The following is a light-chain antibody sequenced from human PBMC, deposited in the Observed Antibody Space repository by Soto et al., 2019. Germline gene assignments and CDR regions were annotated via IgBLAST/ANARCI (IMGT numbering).Light chain of an antibody. CDR1: QYINNW. CDR2: AAS. J-gene: IGKJ4*01. V-gene: IGKV1D-12*01. Sequence: DLQMTQSPSSVSASVGDRIIITCPASQYINNWLAWYQQRPGEAPKLLIFAASRLHGDVPSRFSCGRSGTDFTLTIDILQPEDFATYYCQQADSFPLTVGGGTMVEVK. CDR3: QQADSFPLT.